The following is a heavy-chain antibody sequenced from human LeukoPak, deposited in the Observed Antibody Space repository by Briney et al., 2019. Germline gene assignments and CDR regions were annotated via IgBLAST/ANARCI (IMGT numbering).Heavy chain of an antibody. CDR2: VYYTGHT. CDR1: GVSINSPTFH. Sequence: PSETLCLTCLVSGVSINSPTFHGALIRQPPGKGLEWIGTVYYTGHTFSNPSLSSRLTISLVTSESHFSLRMSSVTAADTAVYYCARQGRKLGFFDFWGQGILVTVSS. D-gene: IGHD1-26*01. J-gene: IGHJ4*02. V-gene: IGHV4-39*01. CDR3: ARQGRKLGFFDF.